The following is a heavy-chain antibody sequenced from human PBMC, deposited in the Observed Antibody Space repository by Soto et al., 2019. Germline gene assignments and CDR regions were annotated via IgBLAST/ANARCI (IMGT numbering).Heavy chain of an antibody. J-gene: IGHJ4*02. CDR3: ARDKITGLFDY. Sequence: SETLSLTCSVSGCSISSSSYYWGWIRQPPGKGLEWIGSIYYSGSTNYNPSLKSRVTISVDTSKNQFSLKLTSVTAADTAVYYCARDKITGLFDYWGQGTLVTVSS. CDR2: IYYSGST. V-gene: IGHV4-39*07. CDR1: GCSISSSSYY. D-gene: IGHD2-8*02.